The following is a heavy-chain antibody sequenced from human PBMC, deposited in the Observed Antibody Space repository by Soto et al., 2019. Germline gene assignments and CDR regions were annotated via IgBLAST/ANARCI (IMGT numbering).Heavy chain of an antibody. CDR2: ISSSSSYI. CDR1: GFTFSSYS. D-gene: IGHD7-27*01. CDR3: ARDPRPTGALPYAFDI. Sequence: LGGSLRLSCAASGFTFSSYSMNWVRQAPGKGLEWVSSISSSSSYIYYADSVKGRFTISRDNAKNSLYLQMNSLRAEDSAVYYCARDPRPTGALPYAFDIWGQGTMVTVSS. V-gene: IGHV3-21*01. J-gene: IGHJ3*02.